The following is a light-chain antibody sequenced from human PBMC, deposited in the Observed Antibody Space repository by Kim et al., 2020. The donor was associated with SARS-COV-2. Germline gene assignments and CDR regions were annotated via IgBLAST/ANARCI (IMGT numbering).Light chain of an antibody. CDR3: LQHNNWPRT. V-gene: IGKV3-15*01. CDR1: QSVSSS. Sequence: EIVMTQSPATLSVSPGERATLSCRTSQSVSSSFVWCQQRHAQAPSILIYGGATRAAGITARCSGGGAGTEVAPTISSLQTEDVAVDYCLQHNNWPRTFGQGTKVDIK. J-gene: IGKJ1*01. CDR2: GGA.